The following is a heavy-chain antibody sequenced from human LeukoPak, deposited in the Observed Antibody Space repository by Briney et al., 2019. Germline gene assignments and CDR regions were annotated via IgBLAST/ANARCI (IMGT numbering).Heavy chain of an antibody. J-gene: IGHJ4*02. CDR1: GGSFSRYY. D-gene: IGHD4-11*01. CDR2: IAHSGSS. Sequence: PSETLSLTCAVYGGSFSRYYWSWIHQPPGKGLQWIGEIAHSGSSNYNPSLNSRVTMSVDTSKNQFSLKLTSVTAADTAVYYCATDLGSDYSFDYWGQGTLVTVSS. CDR3: ATDLGSDYSFDY. V-gene: IGHV4-34*01.